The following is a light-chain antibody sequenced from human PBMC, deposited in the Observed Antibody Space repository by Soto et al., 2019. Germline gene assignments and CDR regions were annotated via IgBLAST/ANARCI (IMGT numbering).Light chain of an antibody. CDR1: QSISSW. CDR3: QQYNGT. V-gene: IGKV1-5*03. CDR2: KAS. Sequence: DIQMTQSPSTLSASVGDRVTITCRASQSISSWLAWYQQKPGKAPKLLNYKASSLESGVPSRFSGSGSGTEFTLTISSLQPDDFATYYCQQYNGTFGQGTKVEIK. J-gene: IGKJ1*01.